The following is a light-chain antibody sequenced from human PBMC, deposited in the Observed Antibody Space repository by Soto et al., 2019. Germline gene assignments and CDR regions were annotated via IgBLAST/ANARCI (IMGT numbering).Light chain of an antibody. Sequence: DIVMTQTTDSLAVALGERATINCKSSQSVLYSSNNKNYLAWYQQKPGHPPKLLIYWASTRESGVPDRFSGSGSGTDFTLTISSLQAEDVAVYYCQQHYSTPLTFGGGTKVDI. CDR2: WAS. J-gene: IGKJ4*01. CDR1: QSVLYSSNNKNY. V-gene: IGKV4-1*01. CDR3: QQHYSTPLT.